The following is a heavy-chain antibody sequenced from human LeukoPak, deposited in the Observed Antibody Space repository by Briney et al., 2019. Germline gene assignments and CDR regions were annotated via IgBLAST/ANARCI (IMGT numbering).Heavy chain of an antibody. Sequence: PGKSLRLSCVASGFSFSDSVIHWVRQAPGKGLEWVAVISHDVKTTYHADSAKGRFTISRDNSRNTVFLQMNRLRPEDTAVYYCVKEAYYGWGSSPTFYFDYWGQGTRVTVSS. CDR3: VKEAYYGWGSSPTFYFDY. D-gene: IGHD3-10*01. CDR1: GFSFSDSV. CDR2: ISHDVKTT. V-gene: IGHV3-30*04. J-gene: IGHJ4*02.